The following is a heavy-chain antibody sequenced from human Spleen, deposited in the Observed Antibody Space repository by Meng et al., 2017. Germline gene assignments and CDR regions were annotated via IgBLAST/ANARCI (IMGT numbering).Heavy chain of an antibody. CDR1: GDTFRSYA. D-gene: IGHD3-22*01. Sequence: SVKVSCKASGDTFRSYAISWVRQAPGQGLEWMGGIIPIFGAPNYAQKFQGRLTITADKSTNTVDMELSSLRSEDTAVYYCARGPAHHYDSSGFYFSFDYWGPGTLVTVSS. J-gene: IGHJ4*02. CDR2: IIPIFGAP. CDR3: ARGPAHHYDSSGFYFSFDY. V-gene: IGHV1-69*06.